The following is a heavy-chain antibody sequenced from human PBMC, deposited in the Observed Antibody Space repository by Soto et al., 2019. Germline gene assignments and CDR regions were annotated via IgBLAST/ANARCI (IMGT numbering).Heavy chain of an antibody. J-gene: IGHJ6*02. CDR3: ARDPSIAAAGTYYYYGMDV. V-gene: IGHV1-69*01. D-gene: IGHD6-13*01. Sequence: QVQLVQSGAEVKKPGSSVKVSCKASGGTFSSYAISWVRQAPGQGLEWMGGIIPIFGTANYAQKFQGRVTITADESTSTAYMELSSLKSEDTAVYYSARDPSIAAAGTYYYYGMDVWGQGTTVTVSS. CDR2: IIPIFGTA. CDR1: GGTFSSYA.